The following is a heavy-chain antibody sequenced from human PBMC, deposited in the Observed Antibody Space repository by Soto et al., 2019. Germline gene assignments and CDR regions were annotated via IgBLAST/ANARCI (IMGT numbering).Heavy chain of an antibody. V-gene: IGHV1-2*02. D-gene: IGHD3-9*01. CDR1: GYSFTGYH. CDR3: ARFARDHCILTGPTGYYYGMDV. Sequence: ASVKVSCKASGYSFTGYHIHWVRQAPGQGLEWMGWMNPISGVTNYAQKFQGRVAMTRDTAISTAYMELRGLRSDDTAVYYGARFARDHCILTGPTGYYYGMDVWGQGTTVTVSS. CDR2: MNPISGVT. J-gene: IGHJ6*02.